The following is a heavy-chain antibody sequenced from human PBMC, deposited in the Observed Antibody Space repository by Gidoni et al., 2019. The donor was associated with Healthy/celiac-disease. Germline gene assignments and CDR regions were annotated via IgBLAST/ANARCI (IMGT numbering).Heavy chain of an antibody. CDR1: GFTFSSYS. CDR2: ISSSSSYI. J-gene: IGHJ4*02. CDR3: AREPPYGGDVDY. Sequence: EVQLVESGGGLVKPWWSLRLSCAASGFTFSSYSMNCVRQAPGNGLEWVSSISSSSSYIYYADSVKGRCTISRDNAKNALYMQMNSLRAEDTAVYYCAREPPYGGDVDYWGQGTLVTVSS. V-gene: IGHV3-21*01. D-gene: IGHD5-12*01.